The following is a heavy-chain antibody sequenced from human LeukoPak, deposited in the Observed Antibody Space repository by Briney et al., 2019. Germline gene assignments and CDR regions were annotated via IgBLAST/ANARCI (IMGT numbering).Heavy chain of an antibody. Sequence: PSQTLSLTCTVSGGSISSGSYYWSWIRQPAGKGLEWIGRIYTSGSTNYNPSLKSRVTISVDTSKNQFSLKLSSVTAADTAVYYCAREAQSDSSGWYRHDAFDIWGQGTMVTVSS. CDR1: GGSISSGSYY. J-gene: IGHJ3*02. CDR3: AREAQSDSSGWYRHDAFDI. V-gene: IGHV4-61*02. D-gene: IGHD6-19*01. CDR2: IYTSGST.